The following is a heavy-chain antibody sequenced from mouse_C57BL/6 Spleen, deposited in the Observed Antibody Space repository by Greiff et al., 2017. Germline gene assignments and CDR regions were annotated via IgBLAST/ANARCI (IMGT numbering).Heavy chain of an antibody. D-gene: IGHD1-1*01. V-gene: IGHV1-69*01. J-gene: IGHJ4*01. CDR2: IDPSDSYT. Sequence: QVQLQQPGAELVMPGASVKLSCKASGYTFTSYWMHWVKQRPGQGLEWIGEIDPSDSYTNYNQKFKGKSTLTVDKSSSTAYMQLSSLTSEDSAVYDCAYYDGSRGYAMDYWGQGTSVTVSS. CDR1: GYTFTSYW. CDR3: AYYDGSRGYAMDY.